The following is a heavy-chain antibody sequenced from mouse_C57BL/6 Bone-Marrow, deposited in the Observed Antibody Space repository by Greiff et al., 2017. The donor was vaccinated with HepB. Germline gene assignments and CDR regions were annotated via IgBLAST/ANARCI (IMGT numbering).Heavy chain of an antibody. V-gene: IGHV1-82*01. CDR1: GYAFSSSW. J-gene: IGHJ4*01. Sequence: QVQLKQSGPELVKPGASVKISCKASGYAFSSSWMNWVKQRPGKGLEWIGRIYPGDGDTNYNGKFKGKATLTADKSSSTAYMQLSSLTSEDSAVYFCAGTTVVAHYYAMDYWGQGTSVTVSS. CDR2: IYPGDGDT. CDR3: AGTTVVAHYYAMDY. D-gene: IGHD1-1*01.